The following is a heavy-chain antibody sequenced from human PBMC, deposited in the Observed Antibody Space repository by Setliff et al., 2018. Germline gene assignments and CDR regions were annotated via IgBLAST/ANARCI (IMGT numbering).Heavy chain of an antibody. CDR2: INTRTGNP. Sequence: ASVKVSCKASGYTLTTYFMNWVRQAPGQGLEWMGYINTRTGNPMYAQGFTGRLVFSLDPSVSTAYLQISSLKAEDTALYYCATGSLVAAGTGHWGQGTLVTVSS. V-gene: IGHV7-4-1*02. CDR3: ATGSLVAAGTGH. D-gene: IGHD6-13*01. J-gene: IGHJ4*02. CDR1: GYTLTTYF.